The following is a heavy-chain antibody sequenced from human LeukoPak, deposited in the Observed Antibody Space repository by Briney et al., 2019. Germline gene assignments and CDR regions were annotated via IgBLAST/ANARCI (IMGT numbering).Heavy chain of an antibody. Sequence: GGSLRLACAPAGLTFSSYAMSCARQARGRGREWVSSIRGSGGSTYYADSVKGRFTISRDNSKNTLYLQINRLRAEDTAVYYCAKAARSDSTDYWGQGTLVTVSS. J-gene: IGHJ4*02. V-gene: IGHV3-23*01. CDR2: IRGSGGST. CDR1: GLTFSSYA. D-gene: IGHD2-21*02. CDR3: AKAARSDSTDY.